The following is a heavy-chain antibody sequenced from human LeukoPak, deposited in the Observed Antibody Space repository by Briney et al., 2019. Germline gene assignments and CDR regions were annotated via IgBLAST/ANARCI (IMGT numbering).Heavy chain of an antibody. V-gene: IGHV4-34*01. CDR1: GGSFSGYY. D-gene: IGHD3-22*01. J-gene: IGHJ6*03. CDR3: ARYVYDSSGYYYYYYYMDV. CDR2: INHSGST. Sequence: SETRSITCAGHGGSFSGYYWSWIRQPPGKGLEWIGEINHSGSTNYNPSLKSRVTISVDTSKNQFSLKLSSVTAADTAVYYCARYVYDSSGYYYYYYYMDVWGKGTTVTVSS.